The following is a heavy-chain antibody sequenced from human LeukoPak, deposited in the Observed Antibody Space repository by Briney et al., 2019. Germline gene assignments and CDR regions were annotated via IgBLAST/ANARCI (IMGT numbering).Heavy chain of an antibody. Sequence: GGSLRLSCAASGFTFSSYSMNWVRQAPGKGLEWVSSISSSSSYIYYADSVKGRFTISRDNAKNSLYLQMNSLRAEDTAVYYCARGSASGWLPTVWGQGTLVTVSS. V-gene: IGHV3-21*01. D-gene: IGHD6-19*01. CDR1: GFTFSSYS. J-gene: IGHJ4*02. CDR3: ARGSASGWLPTV. CDR2: ISSSSSYI.